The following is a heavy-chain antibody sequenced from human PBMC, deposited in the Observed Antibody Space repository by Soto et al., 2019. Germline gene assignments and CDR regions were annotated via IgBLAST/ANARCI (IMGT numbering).Heavy chain of an antibody. V-gene: IGHV1-18*01. CDR3: ARALYRSGTYYAFDN. D-gene: IGHD1-26*01. Sequence: QVPLVQSGAEVKKPGASLTVSCKTSGYTPTNYDIGWVRQAPGEGLEWMGWISAYNGNTNSAQKLQGRLTMTTDTSTRTAYMELRSLRSDDTAVYYCARALYRSGTYYAFDNWGQGTLVTVSS. CDR2: ISAYNGNT. J-gene: IGHJ4*02. CDR1: GYTPTNYD.